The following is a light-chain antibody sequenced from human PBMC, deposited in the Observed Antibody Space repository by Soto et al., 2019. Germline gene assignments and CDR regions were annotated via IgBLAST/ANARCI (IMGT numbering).Light chain of an antibody. V-gene: IGLV2-14*01. CDR3: SSFTTSSTYV. CDR1: SSDVGLYNY. J-gene: IGLJ1*01. Sequence: QSVLTQPASVSGSPGQSIAISCTGTSSDVGLYNYVSWYQQHPDKVPKLIIYDVTNRPSGVSDRFSGSKSGNTASLTISGLQADDEADYYCSSFTTSSTYVFGTGTMVTVL. CDR2: DVT.